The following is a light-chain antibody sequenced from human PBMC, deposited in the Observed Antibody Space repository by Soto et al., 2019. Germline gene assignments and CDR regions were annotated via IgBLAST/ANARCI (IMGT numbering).Light chain of an antibody. CDR3: QQRTDRPPST. CDR1: QSIGLA. CDR2: DAS. J-gene: IGKJ1*01. V-gene: IGKV3-11*01. Sequence: EIVLTQSPATLSLSPGERATLSCRASQSIGLAIAWYQHKPGQAPRLLIFDASQRATGIPARFRGSGSGTDFTLSIRSLEPEDFAVYYCQQRTDRPPSTFGQGTKVESK.